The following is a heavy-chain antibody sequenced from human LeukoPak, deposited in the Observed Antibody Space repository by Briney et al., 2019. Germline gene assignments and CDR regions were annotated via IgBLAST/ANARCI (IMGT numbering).Heavy chain of an antibody. D-gene: IGHD3-10*01. J-gene: IGHJ4*02. Sequence: GGSLRLSCAASGFTVSSNYMNWVRQAPGKGLEWVSVIYSGGSTYYADSVKGRFTISRDNSKNTLYLQMNSLRAEDTAVYYCARGRDRELGNFDYWGQGTLVTVSS. CDR2: IYSGGST. V-gene: IGHV3-53*01. CDR1: GFTVSSNY. CDR3: ARGRDRELGNFDY.